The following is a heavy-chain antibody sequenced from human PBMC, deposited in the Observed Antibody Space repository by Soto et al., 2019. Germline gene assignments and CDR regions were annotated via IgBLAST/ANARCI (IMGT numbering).Heavy chain of an antibody. CDR3: ARDSPEYGTGSPLES. Sequence: PGGSLRLSCAGSGFSVSRSYMNWVRQAPGKGLEWLSIIYSGGSTKYADSVKDRFTISRDTSKNTVYLHMDRLRAEDTAVYYCARDSPEYGTGSPLESWGQGTLVTVSS. CDR1: GFSVSRSY. CDR2: IYSGGST. D-gene: IGHD3-10*01. J-gene: IGHJ4*02. V-gene: IGHV3-53*01.